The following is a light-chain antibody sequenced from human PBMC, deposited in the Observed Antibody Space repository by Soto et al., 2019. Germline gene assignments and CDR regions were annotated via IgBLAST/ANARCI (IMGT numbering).Light chain of an antibody. V-gene: IGKV3D-20*01. CDR1: QSISSTY. Sequence: EIVLTQSPATLSLSPGERATLSCEASQSISSTYLAWYQQKPGLAPRLLIYDASSRATGIPDRFSGSGSGTDFTLTISRLEPEDFAVYYCQQYGSSPFTFGQGTKLEMK. CDR2: DAS. CDR3: QQYGSSPFT. J-gene: IGKJ2*01.